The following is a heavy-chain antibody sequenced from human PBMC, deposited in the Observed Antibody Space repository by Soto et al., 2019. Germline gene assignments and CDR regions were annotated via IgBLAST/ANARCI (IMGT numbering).Heavy chain of an antibody. CDR3: ARVAYDRDAFDI. Sequence: ASETLSLTCAVYGGSFSGYYWSWIRQPPGKGLEWIGEINHSGSTNYNPSLKSRVTISVDTSKNQFSLKLSSVTAADTAVYYCARVAYDRDAFDIWGQGTMVTVSS. CDR2: INHSGST. D-gene: IGHD3-22*01. V-gene: IGHV4-34*01. CDR1: GGSFSGYY. J-gene: IGHJ3*02.